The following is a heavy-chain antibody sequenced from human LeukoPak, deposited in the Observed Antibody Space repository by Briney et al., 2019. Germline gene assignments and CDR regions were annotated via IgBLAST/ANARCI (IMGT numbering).Heavy chain of an antibody. J-gene: IGHJ5*02. CDR3: GKSAPSGFDP. Sequence: MGRINAGNGDAKYSQNFHDRITITRDTSASTVYMELTSLRSEDTAVYYCGKSAPSGFDPWGQGTLVTVSS. CDR2: INAGNGDA. V-gene: IGHV1-3*01.